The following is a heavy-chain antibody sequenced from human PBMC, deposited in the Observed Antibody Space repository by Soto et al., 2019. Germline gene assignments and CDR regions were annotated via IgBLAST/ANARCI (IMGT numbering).Heavy chain of an antibody. Sequence: SETLSLTCTVSGGSISSSSYYWGWIRQPPGKGLEGIGSIYYSGSTYYNPSLKSRVTISVDTSKNQFSLKLSSVTAADTAVYYCARPYYYDSSGYYRYAFDIWGQGTMVTVSS. D-gene: IGHD3-22*01. J-gene: IGHJ3*02. CDR1: GGSISSSSYY. CDR3: ARPYYYDSSGYYRYAFDI. V-gene: IGHV4-39*01. CDR2: IYYSGST.